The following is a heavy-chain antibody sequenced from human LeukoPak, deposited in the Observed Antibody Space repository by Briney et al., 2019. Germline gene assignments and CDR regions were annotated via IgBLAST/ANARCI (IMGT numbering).Heavy chain of an antibody. CDR2: INPNSGGT. V-gene: IGHV1-2*02. Sequence: ASVKVSFTASGYAFTVYYIHWVRQAPGQGLEWMGWINPNSGGTKYAQKFQGRVTMTRDTSITTAYMGLSRLRSDDTAVYYCAKGRVVAGSKSLTYHWFDPWGQGTLVTVSS. CDR1: GYAFTVYY. J-gene: IGHJ5*02. D-gene: IGHD6-19*01. CDR3: AKGRVVAGSKSLTYHWFDP.